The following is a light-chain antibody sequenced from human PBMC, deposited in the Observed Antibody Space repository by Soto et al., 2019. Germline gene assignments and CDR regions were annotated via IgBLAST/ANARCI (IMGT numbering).Light chain of an antibody. CDR1: QSVTSN. CDR2: GAS. CDR3: QQYNNWPFT. V-gene: IGKV3-15*01. J-gene: IGKJ3*01. Sequence: EIVLTQSPGTLSLSPGERATLSCRASQSVTSNSVAWYQQKPGQAPRLLIYGASTRATGIPARFSGSGSGTEFTLTISSLQSEDFAVYYCQQYNNWPFTFGPGTKVDIK.